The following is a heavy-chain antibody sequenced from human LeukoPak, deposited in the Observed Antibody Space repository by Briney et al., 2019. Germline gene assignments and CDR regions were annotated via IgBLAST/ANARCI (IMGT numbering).Heavy chain of an antibody. CDR1: GFAVSSNY. D-gene: IGHD4-17*01. J-gene: IGHJ4*02. V-gene: IGHV3-53*01. CDR3: ARATTTRTRFDY. Sequence: GGPLRLSCAASGFAVSSNYMSWVRQAPGKGLEWVSVIYSGGSTYYADSVKGRFTISRDNSKNTLYLQMNSLRDEDTAVYFCARATTTRTRFDYWGQGTLVTVSS. CDR2: IYSGGST.